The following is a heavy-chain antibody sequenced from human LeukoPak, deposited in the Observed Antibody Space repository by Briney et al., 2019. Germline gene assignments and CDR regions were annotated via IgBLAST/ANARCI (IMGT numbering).Heavy chain of an antibody. Sequence: PGGSLRLSWAASGXTFSNYGVTWVRQAPGKGLEWVSTFGVSGSAYYADSVTGRFTMSRDNSKNTLYLQMNSLRAEDTAVYYCARRVTSGLYYFDYWGQGTLVTVSS. CDR3: ARRVTSGLYYFDY. CDR1: GXTFSNYG. J-gene: IGHJ4*02. CDR2: FGVSGSA. V-gene: IGHV3-23*01. D-gene: IGHD3-22*01.